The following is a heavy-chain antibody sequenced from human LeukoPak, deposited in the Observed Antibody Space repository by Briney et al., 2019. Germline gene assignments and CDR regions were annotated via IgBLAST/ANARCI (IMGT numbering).Heavy chain of an antibody. Sequence: SETLSLTCTVSGGSISSSSYYWGWIRQPPGKGLEWIGSIYYSGSTYYNPSLKSRVTISVDTSKNQFSLKLSSVTAADTAVYYCARGRPSYIAARKAFDYWGQGTLVTVSS. CDR1: GGSISSSSYY. CDR2: IYYSGST. J-gene: IGHJ4*02. V-gene: IGHV4-39*01. CDR3: ARGRPSYIAARKAFDY. D-gene: IGHD6-6*01.